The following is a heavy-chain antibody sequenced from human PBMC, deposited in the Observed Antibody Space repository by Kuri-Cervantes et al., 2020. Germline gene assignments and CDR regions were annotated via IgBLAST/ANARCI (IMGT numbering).Heavy chain of an antibody. V-gene: IGHV3-49*04. CDR1: GFTFSSYS. CDR2: IRSRPYGGTT. Sequence: GESLKISCAASGFTFSSYSMNWVRQAPGKGLEWIGFIRSRPYGGTTQYAASVRGRFTISRDDSRRVAYLQMNSLKTEDTAVYFCATGDAHHYYNMGVWGKGTAVTVSS. CDR3: ATGDAHHYYNMGV. J-gene: IGHJ6*03.